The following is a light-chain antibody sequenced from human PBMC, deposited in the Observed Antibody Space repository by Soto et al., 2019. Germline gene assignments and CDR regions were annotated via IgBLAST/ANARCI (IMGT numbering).Light chain of an antibody. J-gene: IGLJ2*01. CDR3: SSYAGSNNFVV. CDR2: EVN. CDR1: SNDVGGYNF. V-gene: IGLV2-8*01. Sequence: QYVLTQPPSASGSPGQSVTISCTGTSNDVGGYNFVSWFQQTPGKAPKLMIYEVNKRPSGVPDRFSGSRSGNTASLTVSGLQAEDEADYYCSSYAGSNNFVVFGGGTKLTVL.